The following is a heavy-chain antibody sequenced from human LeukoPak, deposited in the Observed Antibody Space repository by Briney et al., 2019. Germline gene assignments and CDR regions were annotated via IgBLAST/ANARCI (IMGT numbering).Heavy chain of an antibody. V-gene: IGHV3-33*06. CDR3: AKDHRVTTGYFDY. J-gene: IGHJ4*02. D-gene: IGHD4-11*01. CDR1: GFTFSISG. CDR2: IWYDGSNK. Sequence: PGGSLRLSCAASGFTFSISGMHWVRQAPGKGLEWVAVIWYDGSNKYYADSVKGRFTISRDNSKNTLYLQMNSLRAEDTAVYYCAKDHRVTTGYFDYWGQGTLVTVSS.